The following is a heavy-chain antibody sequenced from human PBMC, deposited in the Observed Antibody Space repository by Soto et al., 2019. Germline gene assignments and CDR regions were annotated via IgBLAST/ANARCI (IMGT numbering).Heavy chain of an antibody. CDR2: ISYDGSNK. CDR1: GFTFSSYG. D-gene: IGHD6-13*01. V-gene: IGHV3-30*18. J-gene: IGHJ6*02. CDR3: AKDRSGGGRIAAAGMDV. Sequence: SGGSLRLSCAASGFTFSSYGMHWVRQAPGKGLEWVAVISYDGSNKYYADSVKGRFTISRDNSKNTLYLQMNSLRAEDTAVYYCAKDRSGGGRIAAAGMDVWGQGTTVTVSS.